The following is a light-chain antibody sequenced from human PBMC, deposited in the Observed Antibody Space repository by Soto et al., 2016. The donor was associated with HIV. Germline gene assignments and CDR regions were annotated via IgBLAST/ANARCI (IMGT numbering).Light chain of an antibody. V-gene: IGLV3-21*02. J-gene: IGLJ3*02. CDR3: QVWDSSSDHWV. CDR1: NIGGKS. Sequence: SYELTQPPSVSVTPGQTARITCGGNNIGGKSVHWYQQWPGQAPFLVIYADSDRPSEIPERFSGSNSGNTAALTISRVEIGDEADYYCQVWDSSSDHWVFGGGTKLTVL. CDR2: ADS.